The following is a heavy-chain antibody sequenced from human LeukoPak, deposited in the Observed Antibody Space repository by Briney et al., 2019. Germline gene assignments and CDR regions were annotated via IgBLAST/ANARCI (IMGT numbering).Heavy chain of an antibody. CDR2: IIPIFGTA. V-gene: IGHV1-69*05. Sequence: SVKVSCKASGGTFSSYAISWVRQAPGQGLEWMGGIIPIFGTASYAQKFQGRVTITTDESTSTAYMELSSLRSEDTAVYYCARGTDKLAVAGTDAFDIWGQGTMVTVSS. CDR3: ARGTDKLAVAGTDAFDI. J-gene: IGHJ3*02. CDR1: GGTFSSYA. D-gene: IGHD6-19*01.